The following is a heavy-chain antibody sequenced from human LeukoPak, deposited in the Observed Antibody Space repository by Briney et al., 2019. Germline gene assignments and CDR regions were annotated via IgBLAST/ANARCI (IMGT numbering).Heavy chain of an antibody. CDR1: GFTFSNYM. D-gene: IGHD3-22*01. Sequence: GGSLRLSCAASGFTFSNYMMHWVRQAPGKGLVWVSRIKSDGITITYADSVKGRFTISRDNAKNTLYLQVNSLRAEDTAVYYCARVEYYDSSGYFDYWGQGTLVTVSS. CDR3: ARVEYYDSSGYFDY. V-gene: IGHV3-74*01. J-gene: IGHJ4*02. CDR2: IKSDGITI.